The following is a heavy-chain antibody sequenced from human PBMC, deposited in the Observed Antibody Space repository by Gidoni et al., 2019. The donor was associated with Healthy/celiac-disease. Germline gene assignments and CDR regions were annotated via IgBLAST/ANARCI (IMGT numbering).Heavy chain of an antibody. CDR2: INHSGST. CDR3: ARTTVVIYYYYGMDV. J-gene: IGHJ6*02. D-gene: IGHD2-15*01. CDR1: GGSVSGYY. Sequence: QVQLQQWGAGLLKPSETLSLTGAVYGGSVSGYYWSWIRQPPGKGLEWIGEINHSGSTNYNPSLKSRVTISVDTSKNQFSLKLSSVTAADTAVYYCARTTVVIYYYYGMDVWGQGTTVTVSS. V-gene: IGHV4-34*01.